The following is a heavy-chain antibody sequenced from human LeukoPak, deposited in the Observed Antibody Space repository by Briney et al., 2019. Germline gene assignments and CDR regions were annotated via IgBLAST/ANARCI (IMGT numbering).Heavy chain of an antibody. V-gene: IGHV3-74*01. D-gene: IGHD1-26*01. Sequence: GGSLRLSCAASGFPFSSYWMHWVRQAPGKGLVWISRINIDGSNTNYADSVKGRFTISRDNAKNTLYLQMDSLRAEDTAVYYCARSLGGAYDYWGQGTLVTVSS. CDR3: ARSLGGAYDY. CDR1: GFPFSSYW. CDR2: INIDGSNT. J-gene: IGHJ4*02.